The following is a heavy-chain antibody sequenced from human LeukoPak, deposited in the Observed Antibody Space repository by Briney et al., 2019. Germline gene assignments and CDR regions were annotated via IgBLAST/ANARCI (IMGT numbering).Heavy chain of an antibody. CDR2: INWNGGYT. D-gene: IGHD6-19*01. CDR3: ATLAVAGNFPGDWFDP. CDR1: GFTFDDYG. V-gene: IGHV3-20*04. Sequence: GGSLRLSCAASGFTFDDYGMSWVRHTPGKGLEWVSGINWNGGYTDYVDSVKGRFTISRDNAKNTLYLQMNSLRAEDTAVYYCATLAVAGNFPGDWFDPWGQGTLVTVSS. J-gene: IGHJ5*02.